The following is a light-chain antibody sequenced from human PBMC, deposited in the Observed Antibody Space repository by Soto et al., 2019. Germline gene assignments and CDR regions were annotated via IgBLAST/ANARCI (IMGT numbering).Light chain of an antibody. CDR1: SGHSSYA. CDR3: QTWGTGIVV. V-gene: IGLV4-69*01. J-gene: IGLJ2*01. CDR2: LKSDGSH. Sequence: QSVLTQSPSASASLGASVKLTCTLSSGHSSYAIAWHQQQPEKGPRYLMKLKSDGSHTKGDGIPDRFSGSSSGAERYLTISSLQSEDEADYYCQTWGTGIVVFGGGTKVTVL.